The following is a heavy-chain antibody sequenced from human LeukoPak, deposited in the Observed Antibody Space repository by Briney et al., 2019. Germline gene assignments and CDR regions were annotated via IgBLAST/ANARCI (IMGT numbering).Heavy chain of an antibody. V-gene: IGHV4-39*01. CDR1: GGSISSSSYY. D-gene: IGHD3-3*01. Sequence: SETLSLTCTVSGGSISSSSYYWGWIRQPPGKGLEWIGSIYYSGSTCYNPSLKSRVTISVDTSKNQFSLKLSSVTAADTAVYYCARQPPGEAWDFWSGYYRGGHWFDPWGQGTLVTVSS. J-gene: IGHJ5*02. CDR2: IYYSGST. CDR3: ARQPPGEAWDFWSGYYRGGHWFDP.